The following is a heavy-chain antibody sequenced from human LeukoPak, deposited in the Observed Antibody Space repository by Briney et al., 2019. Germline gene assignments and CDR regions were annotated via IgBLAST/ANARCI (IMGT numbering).Heavy chain of an antibody. J-gene: IGHJ6*03. V-gene: IGHV3-21*01. D-gene: IGHD2-15*01. Sequence: GGSLRLSCAASGFTLSSYSMNWVRQAPGKGLEWVSSISSSSSYIYYADSVKGRFTISRDNAKNSLYLQMNSLRAEDTAVYYCARAPGLLIYYYYMDVWGKGTTVTVSS. CDR2: ISSSSSYI. CDR3: ARAPGLLIYYYYMDV. CDR1: GFTLSSYS.